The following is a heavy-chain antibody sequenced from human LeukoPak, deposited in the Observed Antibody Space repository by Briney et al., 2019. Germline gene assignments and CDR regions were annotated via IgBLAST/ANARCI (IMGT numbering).Heavy chain of an antibody. CDR2: IYYSGST. D-gene: IGHD5-12*01. CDR3: ARENSDYDAFDV. Sequence: SETLSLTCTVSGGSISTYYWNWIRQPPGKGLEWIGFIYYSGSTSYNPSLKSRVTISVDTSKNLFSLNLKSVTAADTAVYFCARENSDYDAFDVWGQGAVVTVSS. V-gene: IGHV4-59*01. J-gene: IGHJ3*01. CDR1: GGSISTYY.